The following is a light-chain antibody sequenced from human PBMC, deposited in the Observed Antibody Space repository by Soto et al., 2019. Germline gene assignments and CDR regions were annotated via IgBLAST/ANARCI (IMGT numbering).Light chain of an antibody. Sequence: AIRMTQSPSSLSASTGDRVTITCRASQGISSYLDWYQQKPGKAPKLLIYAASTLQSGVPSRFSGSGSGTDFTLTISSLQSEDFATYYCQQYYSYPPYTFGPGTKLEIK. CDR3: QQYYSYPPYT. V-gene: IGKV1-8*01. CDR2: AAS. J-gene: IGKJ2*01. CDR1: QGISSY.